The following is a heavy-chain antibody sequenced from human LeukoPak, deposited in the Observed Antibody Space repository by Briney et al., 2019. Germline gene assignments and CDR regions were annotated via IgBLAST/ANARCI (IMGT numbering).Heavy chain of an antibody. CDR1: GGSFSGYY. CDR2: INHSGST. Sequence: PSETLSLTCAVYGGSFSGYYWSWIRQPPGKGLEWIGEINHSGSTNYNPSLKSRVTISVDTSKNQFSLKLSSVTAADTAAYYCARGRYSSGWYSYYFDYWGQGTLVTVSS. J-gene: IGHJ4*02. V-gene: IGHV4-34*01. D-gene: IGHD6-19*01. CDR3: ARGRYSSGWYSYYFDY.